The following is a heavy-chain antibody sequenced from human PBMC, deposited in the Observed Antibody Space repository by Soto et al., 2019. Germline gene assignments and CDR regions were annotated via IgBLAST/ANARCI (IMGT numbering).Heavy chain of an antibody. V-gene: IGHV4-31*03. D-gene: IGHD5-12*01. CDR1: GGSISSGGYY. CDR2: IYYSGST. CDR3: AREEGGGYDHRWFDP. Sequence: QVQLQESGPGLVKPSQTLSLTCTVSGGSISSGGYYWSWIRQHPGKGLEWIGYIYYSGSTYYNPSLNSRVTISVDTSKNQFSLKLSSVTAADTAVYYCAREEGGGYDHRWFDPWGQGTLVTVSS. J-gene: IGHJ5*02.